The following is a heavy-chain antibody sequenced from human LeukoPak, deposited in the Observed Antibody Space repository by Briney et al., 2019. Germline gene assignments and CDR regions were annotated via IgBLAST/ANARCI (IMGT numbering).Heavy chain of an antibody. CDR1: VFSFSSYS. CDR3: ARATFYYGSSGYYY. D-gene: IGHD3-22*01. CDR2: ISGSSNYI. Sequence: GGSLRLSCADSVFSFSSYSMNWGRHAPGKGLWWVSSISGSSNYIYSADSVKGRFTISRDNAKNSLYLQMNSLRAEDTAVYYCARATFYYGSSGYYYWGQGTLVTVSS. V-gene: IGHV3-21*01. J-gene: IGHJ4*02.